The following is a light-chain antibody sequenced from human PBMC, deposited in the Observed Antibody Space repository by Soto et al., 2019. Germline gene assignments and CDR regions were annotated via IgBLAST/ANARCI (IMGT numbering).Light chain of an antibody. CDR2: DVS. V-gene: IGLV2-14*01. CDR3: SSYSSSSTLVV. Sequence: HSALTQPASVSGSPGQSITISCTGTSSDVGGYNYVSWYQQLPGKAPKLMIFDVSNRPSGVSNRFSGSKSGNTASLIISGLQAEDEADFYCSSYSSSSTLVVFGGGTKLTVL. CDR1: SSDVGGYNY. J-gene: IGLJ2*01.